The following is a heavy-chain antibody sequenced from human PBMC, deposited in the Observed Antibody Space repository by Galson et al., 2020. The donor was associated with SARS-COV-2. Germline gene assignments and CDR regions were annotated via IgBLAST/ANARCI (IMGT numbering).Heavy chain of an antibody. D-gene: IGHD3-3*01. Sequence: SETLSLTCTVSGGSISRGGYYWSWIRQHPGKGLEWIGYIYYRGSTYYNPSLTSRVTISVDTSKNQFSLKLSSVTAADTAVYYCARTIRITMFGVVGPFDPWGQGTVVTVSS. CDR3: ARTIRITMFGVVGPFDP. CDR1: GGSISRGGYY. J-gene: IGHJ5*02. V-gene: IGHV4-31*03. CDR2: IYYRGST.